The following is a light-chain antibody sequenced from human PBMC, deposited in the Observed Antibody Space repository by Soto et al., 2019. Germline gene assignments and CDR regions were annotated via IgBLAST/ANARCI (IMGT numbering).Light chain of an antibody. CDR2: KVS. CDR3: MQYTHWPHT. V-gene: IGKV2-30*01. Sequence: DVVMTQSPLSLPVTLGQPASISCRSSQSLLDNYGNTRLDWFQLRPGHSPRRLIYKVSNRDSGVPDRLSGSGSGTDFTLKISRVEAEDVGIYYCMQYTHWPHTFGGGTKVEIK. J-gene: IGKJ4*01. CDR1: QSLLDNYGNTR.